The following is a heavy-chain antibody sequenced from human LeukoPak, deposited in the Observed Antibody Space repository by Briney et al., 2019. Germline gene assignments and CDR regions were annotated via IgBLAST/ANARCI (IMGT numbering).Heavy chain of an antibody. CDR1: GYTFTSYY. CDR3: ARDGGYCSTTSCYAFY. Sequence: ASVKVPCKASGYTFTSYYMHWVRQAPGQGLEWMGIINPSGGSTNYAQKFQGRVTMTRDTSTSTLYMELSSLTSEDTAVYYCARDGGYCSTTSCYAFYWGQGTPVTVSS. V-gene: IGHV1-46*01. D-gene: IGHD2-2*01. CDR2: INPSGGST. J-gene: IGHJ4*02.